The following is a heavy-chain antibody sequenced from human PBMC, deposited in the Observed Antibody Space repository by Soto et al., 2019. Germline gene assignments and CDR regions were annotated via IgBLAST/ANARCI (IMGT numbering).Heavy chain of an antibody. CDR2: VYSGGDS. V-gene: IGHV3-66*01. CDR3: ARVLRSGNTGYAFDI. J-gene: IGHJ3*02. D-gene: IGHD1-26*01. Sequence: GGSLRLSCAASGFTVSSNYMTWVRQAPGKGLEWVSLVYSGGDSYFADSVKGRFTISRDNSKNTLSLQMDSLRAEDTAVYFCARVLRSGNTGYAFDIWGQGTMVTVSS. CDR1: GFTVSSNY.